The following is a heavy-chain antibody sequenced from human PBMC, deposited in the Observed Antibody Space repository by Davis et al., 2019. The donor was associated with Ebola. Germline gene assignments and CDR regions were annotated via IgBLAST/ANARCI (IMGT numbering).Heavy chain of an antibody. CDR3: AKDKVPAASPFDY. V-gene: IGHV3-11*06. CDR2: ISSSSRYT. CDR1: GFTFSDYY. D-gene: IGHD2-2*01. J-gene: IGHJ4*02. Sequence: PGGSLRLSCAASGFTFSDYYMSWIRQAPGKGLEWVSYISSSSRYTYYADSVKGRFTISRDNAKNSLYLQMNSLRAEDTAVYYCAKDKVPAASPFDYWGQGTLVTVSS.